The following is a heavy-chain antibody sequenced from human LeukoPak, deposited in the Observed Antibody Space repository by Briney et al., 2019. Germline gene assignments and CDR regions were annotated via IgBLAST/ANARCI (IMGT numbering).Heavy chain of an antibody. J-gene: IGHJ4*02. D-gene: IGHD3-10*01. CDR2: INPSGGST. V-gene: IGHV1-46*01. CDR3: ARFRFGEFPFDY. Sequence: ASVKVSCKASGYTFTSYYMHWVRQAPGQGLEWMGIINPSGGSTSYAQKFQGRVTMTRDMSTSTVYMELSSLRSEDTAVYYCARFRFGEFPFDYWGQGTLVTVSS. CDR1: GYTFTSYY.